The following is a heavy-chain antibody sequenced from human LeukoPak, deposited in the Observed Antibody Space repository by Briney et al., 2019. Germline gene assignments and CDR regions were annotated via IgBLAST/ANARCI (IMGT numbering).Heavy chain of an antibody. J-gene: IGHJ3*02. D-gene: IGHD6-13*01. Sequence: TSETLSLTCTVSGGSIRGSSYYWGWIRQPPGKGLEWIGSIYYSGSTYYNPSLKSRVTISVDTSKNQFSLKLSSVTAADTAVYYCARPYSSSWSINVDAFDIWGQGTMVTVSS. CDR1: GGSIRGSSYY. V-gene: IGHV4-39*01. CDR2: IYYSGST. CDR3: ARPYSSSWSINVDAFDI.